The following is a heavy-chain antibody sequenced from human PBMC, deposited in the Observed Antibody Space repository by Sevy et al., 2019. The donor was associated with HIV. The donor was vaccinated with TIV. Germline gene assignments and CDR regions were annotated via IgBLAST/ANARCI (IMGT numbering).Heavy chain of an antibody. CDR3: ARASSCGGDCYYLQY. CDR1: GDSFSGYT. J-gene: IGHJ1*01. Sequence: ASVKVSCKSSGDSFSGYTIIWVRQGPGQGLEWMGGIIPISGPAGPTNSAQNFQDRATITADISTHTAYMELSSLRSEDTALYFCARASSCGGDCYYLQYWGQGTLVTVSS. CDR2: IIPISGPAGPT. V-gene: IGHV1-69*06. D-gene: IGHD2-21*02.